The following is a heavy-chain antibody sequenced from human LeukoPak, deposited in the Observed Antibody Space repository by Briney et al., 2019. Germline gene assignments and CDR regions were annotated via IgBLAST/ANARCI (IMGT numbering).Heavy chain of an antibody. D-gene: IGHD3-16*01. CDR2: FDPDEGQM. CDR1: GEALSELS. V-gene: IGHV1-24*01. CDR3: ARARTMITFGGVRHAFDI. Sequence: ASVKVSCKVSGEALSELSMHWVRQAPGKGLEWMGGFDPDEGQMIYAQKFKGRVTVTEDRSTDTAYMELRSLRSEDTAVYYCARARTMITFGGVRHAFDIWGQGTLVTVSS. J-gene: IGHJ3*02.